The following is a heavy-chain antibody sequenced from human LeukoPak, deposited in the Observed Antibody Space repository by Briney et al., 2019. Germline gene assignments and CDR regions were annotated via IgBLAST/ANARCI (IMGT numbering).Heavy chain of an antibody. J-gene: IGHJ3*02. CDR2: INPSSGGT. CDR3: ARDCGIVGATRPDAFDI. Sequence: ASVKVSCKASGHIFTSYYMHWVRQAPGQGLEWMGRINPSSGGTNYAQNFQGRVTMTRDTSTTTVYMELSSLTSEDTAVYYCARDCGIVGATRPDAFDIWGQGTMVTVSS. CDR1: GHIFTSYY. D-gene: IGHD1-26*01. V-gene: IGHV1-46*01.